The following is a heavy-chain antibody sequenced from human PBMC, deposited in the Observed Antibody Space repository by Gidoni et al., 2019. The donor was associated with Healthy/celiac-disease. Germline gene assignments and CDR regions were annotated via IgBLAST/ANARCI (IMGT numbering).Heavy chain of an antibody. Sequence: QVQLQESGPGLGKPSGTVSLACAVSGGSISISNWWRWVRQPPGKGLEWIGECYHSGSTNYNPSLTIRVTISVDKSKNQFSLKLSSVTAADTAVYFCASLRPVVSARDYWGQGTLVTVSS. V-gene: IGHV4-4*02. D-gene: IGHD3-22*01. CDR2: CYHSGST. CDR3: ASLRPVVSARDY. CDR1: GGSISISNW. J-gene: IGHJ4*02.